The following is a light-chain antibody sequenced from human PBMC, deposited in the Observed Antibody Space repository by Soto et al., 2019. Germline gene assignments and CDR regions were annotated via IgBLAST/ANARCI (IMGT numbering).Light chain of an antibody. CDR1: QSISNN. J-gene: IGKJ4*01. CDR3: QQRSNWLALT. Sequence: EIVLTQSPATLSLSPGERATLSCRASQSISNNLAWYQQKPGQAPRLLIYDASNRATGIPARFSGSGSGTDFTLTISSLEPEDFAVYYCQQRSNWLALTFGGGTKVEIK. V-gene: IGKV3-11*01. CDR2: DAS.